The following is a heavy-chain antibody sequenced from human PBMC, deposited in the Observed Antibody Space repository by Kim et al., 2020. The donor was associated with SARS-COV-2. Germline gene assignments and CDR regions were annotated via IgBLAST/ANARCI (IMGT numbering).Heavy chain of an antibody. J-gene: IGHJ3*02. Sequence: GGSLRLSCAASGFTVSSNYMSWVRQAPGKGLEWVSVIYSGGSTYYADSVKGRFTISRDNSKNTLYLQMNSLRAEDTAVYYCARVYTSVGSSGWFDAFDIWGQGTMVTVSS. V-gene: IGHV3-66*02. CDR2: IYSGGST. CDR1: GFTVSSNY. CDR3: ARVYTSVGSSGWFDAFDI. D-gene: IGHD6-19*01.